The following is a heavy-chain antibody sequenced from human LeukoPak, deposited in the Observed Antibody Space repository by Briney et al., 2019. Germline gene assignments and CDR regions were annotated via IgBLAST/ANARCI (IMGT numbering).Heavy chain of an antibody. CDR1: GFTFSSYS. V-gene: IGHV3-48*01. CDR3: AKDPEYSSSSVLDY. Sequence: PGGSLRLSCAASGFTFSSYSMNWVRQAPGKGLEWVSYISSSSSTIYYADSVKGRFTISRDNSKNTLYLQMNSLRAEDTAVYYCAKDPEYSSSSVLDYWGQGTLVTVSS. CDR2: ISSSSSTI. J-gene: IGHJ4*02. D-gene: IGHD6-6*01.